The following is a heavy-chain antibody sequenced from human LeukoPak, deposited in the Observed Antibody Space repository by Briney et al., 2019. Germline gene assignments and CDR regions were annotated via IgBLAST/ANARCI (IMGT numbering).Heavy chain of an antibody. CDR3: AKDRSCTNDICHGDFDY. Sequence: GGSLRLSCAASGFTFSGYAVSWVRQAPGKGLEWVSSISGSGGSTYSADSVKGRFSISRDNSKNTLYLQMNSLRAEDTALYYCAKDRSCTNDICHGDFDYWGQGTLVTVSS. V-gene: IGHV3-23*01. CDR1: GFTFSGYA. J-gene: IGHJ4*02. D-gene: IGHD2-8*01. CDR2: ISGSGGST.